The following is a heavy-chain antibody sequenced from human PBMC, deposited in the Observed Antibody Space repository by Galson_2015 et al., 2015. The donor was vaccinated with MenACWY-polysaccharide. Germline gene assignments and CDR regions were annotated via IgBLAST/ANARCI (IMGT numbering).Heavy chain of an antibody. Sequence: ETQALTCTVSGGSISSYYWTWIRQPGGKVLEGIGRIYSCGCTNHNPILQIRVTMSVVTSKNQISLKLSPVTAADTAVYYCARVRGGQWPRYGMDVWGQGTTVTVSS. CDR2: IYSCGCT. CDR1: GGSISSYY. CDR3: ARVRGGQWPRYGMDV. J-gene: IGHJ6*02. V-gene: IGHV4-4*07. D-gene: IGHD6-19*01.